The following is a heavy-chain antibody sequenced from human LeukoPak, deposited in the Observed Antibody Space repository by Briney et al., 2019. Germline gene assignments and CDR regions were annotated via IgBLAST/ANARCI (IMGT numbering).Heavy chain of an antibody. CDR3: AESWELQGFGAFDI. Sequence: GGSLRLSFAASGFDFSDHGMHWVRQAPGKGLEWVAVISRHGSTKIYADSVKGRFTISRDNSKNTLYLQMNSLRAEDTAVYYCAESWELQGFGAFDIWGQGTMVTVSS. CDR1: GFDFSDHG. CDR2: ISRHGSTK. J-gene: IGHJ3*02. D-gene: IGHD1-26*01. V-gene: IGHV3-30*18.